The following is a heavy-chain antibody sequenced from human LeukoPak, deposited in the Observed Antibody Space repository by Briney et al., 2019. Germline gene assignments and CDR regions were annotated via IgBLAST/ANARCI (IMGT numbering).Heavy chain of an antibody. J-gene: IGHJ6*02. CDR2: INSDGSST. CDR3: ARMRYYYDSSGHYYYGMDV. Sequence: PGGSLRLSCAASGFTFSSYWMHWVRHAPGKGLVWVSRINSDGSSTSYADSVKGRFTISRDNAKNTLYLQMNSLRAEDTAVYYCARMRYYYDSSGHYYYGMDVWGQGTTVTVSS. D-gene: IGHD3-22*01. V-gene: IGHV3-74*01. CDR1: GFTFSSYW.